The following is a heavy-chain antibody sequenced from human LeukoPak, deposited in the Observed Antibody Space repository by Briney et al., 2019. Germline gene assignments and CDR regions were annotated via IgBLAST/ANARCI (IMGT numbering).Heavy chain of an antibody. V-gene: IGHV3-64*01. CDR2: ISSNGGST. CDR1: GFTFSSYA. Sequence: GGSLRLSCAASGFTFSSYAMHWVRQAPGKGLEYVSAISSNGGSTYYANSVKGRFTISRDNPKNTLYLQMGSLRAEDMAVYYCARSQQPNYYYYGMDVWGQGTTVTVSS. J-gene: IGHJ6*02. D-gene: IGHD6-13*01. CDR3: ARSQQPNYYYYGMDV.